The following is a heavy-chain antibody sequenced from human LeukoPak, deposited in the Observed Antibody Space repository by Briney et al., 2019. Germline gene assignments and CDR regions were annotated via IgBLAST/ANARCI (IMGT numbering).Heavy chain of an antibody. CDR1: GFAFSSYG. J-gene: IGHJ4*02. CDR2: IWYDGSNK. Sequence: GGSLRLSCAASGFAFSSYGMHWVRQAPGKGLEWVAVIWYDGSNKYYADSAKGRFTVSRDNSKNTLYLQMNSLRAEDTAVYYCAAWGSGLDYWGQGTLVTVSS. CDR3: AAWGSGLDY. D-gene: IGHD7-27*01. V-gene: IGHV3-33*01.